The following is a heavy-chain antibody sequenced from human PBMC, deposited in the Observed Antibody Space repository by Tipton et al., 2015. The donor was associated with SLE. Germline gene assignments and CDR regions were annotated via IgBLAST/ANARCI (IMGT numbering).Heavy chain of an antibody. D-gene: IGHD1-1*01. V-gene: IGHV4-39*07. CDR3: AREDLESFVLDP. CDR2: IYSNGMT. Sequence: LRLSCTVSGDSITNLNDFWGWIRQPPGKGLEWIGSIYSNGMTNYNPSLKSRVTMSVDTSKNQFSLKLTSVTAADTAVYYCAREDLESFVLDPWGQGTLVTVSS. CDR1: GDSITNLNDF. J-gene: IGHJ5*02.